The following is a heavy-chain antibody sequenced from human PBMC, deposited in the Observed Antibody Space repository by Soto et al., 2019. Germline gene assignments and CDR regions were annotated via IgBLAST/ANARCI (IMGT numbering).Heavy chain of an antibody. Sequence: TSETLSLTCAVSGYSISSGYYWGRIRQPPGKGLEWIGSIYHSGSTYYNPSLKSRVTISVDTSKNQFSLKLSSVTAADTAVYYCATQLEYYFDYWGQGTLVTVSS. J-gene: IGHJ4*02. CDR1: GYSISSGYY. CDR2: IYHSGST. V-gene: IGHV4-38-2*01. CDR3: ATQLEYYFDY. D-gene: IGHD1-1*01.